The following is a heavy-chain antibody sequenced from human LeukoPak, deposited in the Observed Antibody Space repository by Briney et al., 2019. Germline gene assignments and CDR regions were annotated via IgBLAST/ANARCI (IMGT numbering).Heavy chain of an antibody. V-gene: IGHV4-39*01. CDR2: IYYSGHT. CDR1: DVSVSSISSY. D-gene: IGHD2-15*01. J-gene: IGHJ5*02. Sequence: PSESLSLTCTVSDVSVSSISSYWGWIRQPPGKGLEWIGRIYYSGHTYYNPSLKSRVTISVDTSKNQFFLKLSSVTAADTAVYYCARRQTVATDWFDPWGQGTLVTVSS. CDR3: ARRQTVATDWFDP.